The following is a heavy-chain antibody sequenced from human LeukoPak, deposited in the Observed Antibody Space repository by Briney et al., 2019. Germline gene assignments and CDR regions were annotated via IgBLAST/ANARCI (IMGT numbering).Heavy chain of an antibody. CDR2: IKEDGSRQ. CDR3: AGDGGGYDS. V-gene: IGHV3-7*01. Sequence: PGESLRLSCAVSGFTFSTHAMHWVRQAPGKGLEWVANIKEDGSRQYYVDSVKGRFTISRDNAKNSLYLQMNSLRVEDTAVCYCAGDGGGYDSWGQGTLVTVSS. CDR1: GFTFSTHA. J-gene: IGHJ5*01. D-gene: IGHD5-24*01.